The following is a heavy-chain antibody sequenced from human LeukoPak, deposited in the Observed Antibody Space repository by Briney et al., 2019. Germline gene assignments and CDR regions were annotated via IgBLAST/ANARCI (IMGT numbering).Heavy chain of an antibody. J-gene: IGHJ4*02. CDR2: IYYSGST. V-gene: IGHV4-39*01. CDR1: GGSISSSSYY. D-gene: IGHD6-19*01. Sequence: SETLSLTCTVSGGSISSSSYYWGWIRQPQGKGLEWIGSIYYSGSTYYNPSLKSRVTISVDTSKNQFSLKLRSVTAADTAVYYCARTPLEGRRGAGTDKDYWGQGTLSSSPQ. CDR3: ARTPLEGRRGAGTDKDY.